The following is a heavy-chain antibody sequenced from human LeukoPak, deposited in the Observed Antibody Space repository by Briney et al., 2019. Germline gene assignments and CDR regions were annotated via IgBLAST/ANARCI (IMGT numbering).Heavy chain of an antibody. CDR3: VKEHVDRAFTRSFEI. CDR2: ISPDNT. Sequence: GGSLRLSCAASGFTFSTNPMSWVRQAPGKGLEWVSAISPDNTYYADSVKGRLTISRDDSKNTVYLQMNSPRAEDTARYYCVKEHVDRAFTRSFEIWGQGTVVTVSS. CDR1: GFTFSTNP. J-gene: IGHJ3*02. D-gene: IGHD3-10*01. V-gene: IGHV3-23*01.